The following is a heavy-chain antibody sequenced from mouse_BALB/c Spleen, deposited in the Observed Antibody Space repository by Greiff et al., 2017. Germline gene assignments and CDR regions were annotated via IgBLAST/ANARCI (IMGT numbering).Heavy chain of an antibody. CDR3: ARDEAPTRAGFAY. CDR1: GFSLTSYG. D-gene: IGHD2-10*01. J-gene: IGHJ3*01. Sequence: QVQLQQSGPGLVAPSQSLSITCTVSGFSLTSYGVHWVRQPPGKGLEWLGVIWAGGSTNYNSAPMSRLSISKDNSKSQVFLKMNSLQTDDTAMYYCARDEAPTRAGFAYWGQGTLVTVSA. V-gene: IGHV2-9*02. CDR2: IWAGGST.